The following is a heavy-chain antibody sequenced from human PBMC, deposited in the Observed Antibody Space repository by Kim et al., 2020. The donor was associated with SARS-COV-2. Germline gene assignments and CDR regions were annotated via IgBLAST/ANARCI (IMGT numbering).Heavy chain of an antibody. CDR2: ITGNGGST. CDR1: GFTFSSYA. CDR3: TKRGGFTSSWDDY. J-gene: IGHJ4*02. Sequence: GGSLRLSCAASGFTFSSYAMSWVRQAPGKGLEWVSAITGNGGSTNHADSVKGRFTISRDNSKKGLYLQMNSLRAEDPAVYYCTKRGGFTSSWDDYWGQGT. V-gene: IGHV3-23*01. D-gene: IGHD6-13*01.